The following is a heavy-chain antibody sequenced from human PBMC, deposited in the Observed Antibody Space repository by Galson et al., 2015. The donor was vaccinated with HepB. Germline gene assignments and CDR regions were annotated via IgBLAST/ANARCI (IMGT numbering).Heavy chain of an antibody. CDR3: ARAHQSSSWTLDY. CDR2: IIPIFGTA. Sequence: SVKVSCKASGGTFSSYAISWVRQAPGQGLEWMGGIIPIFGTANYAQTFQGRVTITADESTSTAYMEMSSLRAEDTAVYYCARAHQSSSWTLDYWGQGTLVTVSS. V-gene: IGHV1-69*13. J-gene: IGHJ4*02. D-gene: IGHD6-13*01. CDR1: GGTFSSYA.